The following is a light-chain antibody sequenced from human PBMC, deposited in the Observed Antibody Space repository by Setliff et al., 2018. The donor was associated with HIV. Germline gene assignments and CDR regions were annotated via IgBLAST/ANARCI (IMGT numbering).Light chain of an antibody. CDR3: CSYAGSSTFV. J-gene: IGLJ1*01. CDR1: SSDVGSYNL. V-gene: IGLV2-23*02. CDR2: EVT. Sequence: QSVLTQFASVSGSPGQSITISCTGTSSDVGSYNLVSWYQQHPGKAPKLMIYEVTKRPSGISHRFSGSESGNTASLTISGLQAEDEAEYYCCSYAGSSTFVFGTGTKVTVL.